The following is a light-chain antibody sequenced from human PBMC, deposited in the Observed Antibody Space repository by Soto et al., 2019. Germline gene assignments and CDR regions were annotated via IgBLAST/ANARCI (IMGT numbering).Light chain of an antibody. CDR3: CSYAGNYILI. Sequence: QSVLTQPRSVSGSPGPSVTVSCSGTSSDVGGYNYVSWFQQHPGKAPKLMIYDVSQRPSGVPDRFSGSKSGNTASLTISGLQAEDEADYYCCSYAGNYILIFGGGTQLTVL. CDR1: SSDVGGYNY. CDR2: DVS. J-gene: IGLJ2*01. V-gene: IGLV2-11*01.